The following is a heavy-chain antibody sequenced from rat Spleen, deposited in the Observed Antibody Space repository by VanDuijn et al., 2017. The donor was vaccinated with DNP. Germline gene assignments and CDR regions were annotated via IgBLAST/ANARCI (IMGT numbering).Heavy chain of an antibody. CDR2: ISTGRGTT. CDR1: GFTFSHYY. Sequence: EVQLVESGGGLVQPGGSMKLSCAASGFTFSHYYMAWVRQAPTTGLEWVASISTGRGTTYYRDSVKGRLTISSDNAKSMLYLQVDSLRPEDTATYYCARHMDTGPYYAMDVWGRGISVTVSS. D-gene: IGHD4-1*01. CDR3: ARHMDTGPYYAMDV. V-gene: IGHV5-25*01. J-gene: IGHJ4*01.